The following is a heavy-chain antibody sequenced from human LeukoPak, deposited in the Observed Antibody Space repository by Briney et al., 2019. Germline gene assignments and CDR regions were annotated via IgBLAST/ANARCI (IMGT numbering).Heavy chain of an antibody. CDR1: GYTFTGYY. Sequence: ASVKVSCKASGYTFTGYYMHWVRQAPGQGLEWMGWINPNSGGTNYAQKFQGRVTMTRDTSISTAYMELSRLRSDDTAVYYCARVYYYDSSGYPHFDYWGQGTLVTVSS. D-gene: IGHD3-22*01. CDR2: INPNSGGT. V-gene: IGHV1-2*02. J-gene: IGHJ4*02. CDR3: ARVYYYDSSGYPHFDY.